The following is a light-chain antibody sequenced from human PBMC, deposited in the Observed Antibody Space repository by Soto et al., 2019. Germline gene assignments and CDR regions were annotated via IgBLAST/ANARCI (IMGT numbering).Light chain of an antibody. CDR3: QQRSNWPLT. J-gene: IGKJ4*01. CDR2: XXX. Sequence: TQSPATLSVSPGERATLSCRASQSVSSNLAWYQQKPGQSPRLXXXXXXNRATGIPARFSGSGSGTDFTLTISSLEPEDFAVYYCQQRSNWPLTFGGGTKV. CDR1: QSVSSN. V-gene: IGKV3-11*01.